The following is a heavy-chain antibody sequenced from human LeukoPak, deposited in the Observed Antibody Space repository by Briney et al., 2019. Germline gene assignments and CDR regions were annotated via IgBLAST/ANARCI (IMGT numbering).Heavy chain of an antibody. CDR1: GFTFSNYG. Sequence: GGSLRLSCVASGFTFSNYGMHWARQAPGKGLEWVAVISSDERTTYYADSVKGRFTISRDLSKSTLYLQMDSLTGEDTAVCYCAKEKAHAHPVDYWGQGTLVTVSS. CDR2: ISSDERTT. J-gene: IGHJ4*02. V-gene: IGHV3-30*18. CDR3: AKEKAHAHPVDY.